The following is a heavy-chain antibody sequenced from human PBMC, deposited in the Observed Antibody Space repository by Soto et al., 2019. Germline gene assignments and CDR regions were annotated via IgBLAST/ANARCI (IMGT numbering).Heavy chain of an antibody. Sequence: QVQLQESGPGLVKPSGTLSLTCAVSSGSISNRNWWSWVRKPPGKGLEYIGEIYHSGTTNYNPSLKSRVTISVDKSKNQFSLKLSSVTAADTAVYYCARGGQLDDYDYWGQGILVTVSS. CDR3: ARGGQLDDYDY. CDR2: IYHSGTT. J-gene: IGHJ4*02. V-gene: IGHV4-4*02. CDR1: SGSISNRNW. D-gene: IGHD3-3*02.